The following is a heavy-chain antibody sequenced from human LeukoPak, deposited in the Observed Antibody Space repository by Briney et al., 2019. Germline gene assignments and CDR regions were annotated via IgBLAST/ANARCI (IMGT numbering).Heavy chain of an antibody. D-gene: IGHD3-3*01. CDR3: ARDHYDFWSGFGPPDAFDI. V-gene: IGHV3-7*01. J-gene: IGHJ3*02. CDR1: GFTFSSYW. Sequence: PGGSLRLSCAASGFTFSSYWMSWVRQAPGKGLEWVANIKQDGSEKYYVDSVKGRFTISRDNAKNSLYLQMNSLRAEDTAVYYCARDHYDFWSGFGPPDAFDIWGQGTMVTVSS. CDR2: IKQDGSEK.